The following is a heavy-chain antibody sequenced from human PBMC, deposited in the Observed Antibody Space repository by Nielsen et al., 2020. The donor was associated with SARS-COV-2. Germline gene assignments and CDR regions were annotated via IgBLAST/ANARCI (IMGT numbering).Heavy chain of an antibody. CDR3: AKDFYGSGVYRYVIDY. CDR1: GFTFSSYG. D-gene: IGHD3-10*01. Sequence: GGSLRLSCAASGFTFSSYGMHWVRQAPGKGLEWVAIIWYDGSNKYYADSVKGRFTISRDNSKNTLYLQMNSLRAEDTAVYYCAKDFYGSGVYRYVIDYWGQGTRVTVSS. V-gene: IGHV3-33*06. J-gene: IGHJ4*02. CDR2: IWYDGSNK.